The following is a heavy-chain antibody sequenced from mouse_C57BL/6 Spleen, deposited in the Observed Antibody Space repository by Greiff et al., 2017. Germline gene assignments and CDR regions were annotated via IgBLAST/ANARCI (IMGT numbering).Heavy chain of an antibody. CDR3: ARSRGYDGYYYFDY. J-gene: IGHJ2*01. CDR1: GYTFTSYW. V-gene: IGHV1-55*01. D-gene: IGHD2-3*01. CDR2: IYPGSGST. Sequence: QVQLQQSGAELVKPGASVKMSCKASGYTFTSYWITWVKQRPGQGLEWIGDIYPGSGSTNYNEKFKSKATLTVDTSSSTAYMQLSSLTSEDSAVYYCARSRGYDGYYYFDYWGQGTTLTVSS.